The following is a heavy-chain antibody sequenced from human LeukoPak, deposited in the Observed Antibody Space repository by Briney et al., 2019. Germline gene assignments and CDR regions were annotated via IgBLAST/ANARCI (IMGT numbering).Heavy chain of an antibody. V-gene: IGHV3-30*02. J-gene: IGHJ3*02. CDR2: IRYDGSNK. CDR1: GFTFSSYG. D-gene: IGHD2-2*01. Sequence: PGGSLRLSCAASGFTFSSYGMHWVRQAPGKGLEWVAFIRYDGSNKYYADSVKGRFTISRDNAKNSLYLQMNSLRAEDTAVYYCAHIVVVPAAIRDAFDIWGQGTMVTVSS. CDR3: AHIVVVPAAIRDAFDI.